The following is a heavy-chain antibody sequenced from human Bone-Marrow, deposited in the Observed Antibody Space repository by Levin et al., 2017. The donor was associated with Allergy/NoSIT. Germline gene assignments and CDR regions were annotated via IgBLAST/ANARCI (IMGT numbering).Heavy chain of an antibody. J-gene: IGHJ5*02. CDR1: GYTFTDYD. CDR3: ARNPPKTGWFDP. Sequence: GESLKISCKTSGYTFTDYDINWMRQAAGQGLEWMGWMNPNSGNTGYAQKFQGRVTMTRDTSISTAYMELNSLISDDTAVYYCARNPPKTGWFDPWGQGTLVIVSS. V-gene: IGHV1-8*01. CDR2: MNPNSGNT.